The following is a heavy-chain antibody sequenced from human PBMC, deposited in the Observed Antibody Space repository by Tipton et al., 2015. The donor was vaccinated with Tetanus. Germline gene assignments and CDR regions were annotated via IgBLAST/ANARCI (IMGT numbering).Heavy chain of an antibody. D-gene: IGHD1-1*01. J-gene: IGHJ1*01. CDR2: ITWNSGNI. Sequence: VQLVQSGGGVVQPGRSLRLSCVASGLSFGRYGMHWVRQAPGKGLEWVSGITWNSGNIAYADSVKGRVTISRDNAKNSLYLQMNSLRAEDTAVYYCAKDVNWNLRYFQHWGQGTVVTVSS. CDR1: GLSFGRYG. V-gene: IGHV3-9*01. CDR3: AKDVNWNLRYFQH.